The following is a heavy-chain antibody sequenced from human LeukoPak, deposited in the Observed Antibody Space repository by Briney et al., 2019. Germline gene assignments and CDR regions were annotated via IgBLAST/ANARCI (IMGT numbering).Heavy chain of an antibody. Sequence: GGSLRLFCAASGFTFSSYWMSWVRQAAGKGLEWVANIKQDGSEKYYVDSVKGRFTISRDNAKNSLYLQMNSLRAEDTAVYYCARGLSVVTMIVVVSYWGQGTLVTVSS. CDR3: ARGLSVVTMIVVVSY. V-gene: IGHV3-7*01. D-gene: IGHD3-22*01. J-gene: IGHJ4*02. CDR1: GFTFSSYW. CDR2: IKQDGSEK.